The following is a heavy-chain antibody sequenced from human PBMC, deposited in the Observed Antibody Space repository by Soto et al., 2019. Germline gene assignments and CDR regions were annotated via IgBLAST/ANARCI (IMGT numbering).Heavy chain of an antibody. Sequence: SETLSLTCTVSGGSISSSSYYWGWIRQPPGKGLEWIGSIYYSGSTYYNPSPKSRVTISVDTSKNQFSLKLSSVTAADTAVYYCARAQVPAAMRWFDPWGQGTLVTVSS. CDR2: IYYSGST. V-gene: IGHV4-39*07. J-gene: IGHJ5*02. CDR3: ARAQVPAAMRWFDP. D-gene: IGHD2-2*01. CDR1: GGSISSSSYY.